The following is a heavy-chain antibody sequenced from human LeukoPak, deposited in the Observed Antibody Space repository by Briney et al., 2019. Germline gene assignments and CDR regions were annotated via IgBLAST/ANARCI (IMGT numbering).Heavy chain of an antibody. V-gene: IGHV4-34*01. CDR1: GGSFSGYY. CDR2: INHSGST. D-gene: IGHD5-24*01. J-gene: IGHJ6*03. Sequence: SETLSLTCAVYGGSFSGYYWSWIRQPPGKGLEWMGEINHSGSTNYNPSLKSRVTISVDTSKNQFSLKLNSLTAADTAVYYCATGSRVAVGWHKKKYYYYYMDVWGKGTTVTVSS. CDR3: ATGSRVAVGWHKKKYYYYYMDV.